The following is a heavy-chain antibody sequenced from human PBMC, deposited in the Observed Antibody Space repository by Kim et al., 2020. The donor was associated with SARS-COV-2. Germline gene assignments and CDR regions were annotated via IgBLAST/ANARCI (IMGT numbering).Heavy chain of an antibody. D-gene: IGHD6-6*01. CDR1: GASVSGTSYY. J-gene: IGHJ3*02. Sequence: SETLSLTCTVSGASVSGTSYYWGWIRQPPGQGLEWIGSFYYSGRTSYNPSLGGRVTMSIDTSRNHFSLTLTSLTAADTPFYYCAEAVVVVREGDALDIWG. V-gene: IGHV4-39*01. CDR3: AEAVVVVREGDALDI. CDR2: FYYSGRT.